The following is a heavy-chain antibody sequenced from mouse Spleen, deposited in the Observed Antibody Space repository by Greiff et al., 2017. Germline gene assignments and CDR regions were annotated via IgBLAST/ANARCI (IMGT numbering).Heavy chain of an antibody. CDR1: GFNIKDYY. Sequence: VQLKESGAELVKPGASVKLSCTASGFNIKDYYMHWVKQRTEQGLEWIGRIDPEDGETKYAPKFQGKATITADTSSNTAYLQLSSLTSEDTAVYYCARFYEYFDVWGAGTTVTVSS. D-gene: IGHD1-1*01. J-gene: IGHJ1*01. CDR3: ARFYEYFDV. V-gene: IGHV14-2*01. CDR2: IDPEDGET.